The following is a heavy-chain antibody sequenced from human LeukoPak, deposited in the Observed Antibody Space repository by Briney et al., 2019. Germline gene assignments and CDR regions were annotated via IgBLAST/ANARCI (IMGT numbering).Heavy chain of an antibody. CDR2: TYSVGTT. Sequence: GGSLRLSCAVAGFTVTSSYMSWVRQAPGKGLEWVSVTYSVGTTYYADSVKGRFTISRDNSKNTLYLQMNSLRAEDTAVYYCAKDGPGYYDSSGYLGGMDVWGQGTTVTVSS. J-gene: IGHJ6*02. CDR3: AKDGPGYYDSSGYLGGMDV. CDR1: GFTVTSSY. D-gene: IGHD3-22*01. V-gene: IGHV3-66*02.